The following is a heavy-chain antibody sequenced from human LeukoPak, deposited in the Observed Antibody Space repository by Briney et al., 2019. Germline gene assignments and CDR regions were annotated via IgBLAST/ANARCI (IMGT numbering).Heavy chain of an antibody. J-gene: IGHJ3*01. V-gene: IGHV1-69*05. CDR3: ARELGHREDGLPLQNVAFDV. CDR1: GGTFSSYA. D-gene: IGHD5-24*01. CDR2: IIPIFGTA. Sequence: ASVKVSCKASGGTFSSYAISWVRQAPGQGLEWMGGIIPIFGTANYAQKFQGRVTITTDESTSTAYMELSSLRSEDTAVYYCARELGHREDGLPLQNVAFDVWGQGTMVTVSS.